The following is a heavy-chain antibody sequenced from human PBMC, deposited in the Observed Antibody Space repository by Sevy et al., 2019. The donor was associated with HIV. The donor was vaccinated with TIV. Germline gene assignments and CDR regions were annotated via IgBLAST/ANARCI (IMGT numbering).Heavy chain of an antibody. D-gene: IGHD6-19*01. Sequence: GGYLRLSCAASGFTFSSYWMSWVRQAPGKGLEWVANIKQDGSEKYYVDSVKGRFTISRDNARNSLYLQMNSLRAEDTAVYYCARVSGDYSSGWYGLDHFDYWGQGTLVTVSS. CDR2: IKQDGSEK. V-gene: IGHV3-7*03. CDR3: ARVSGDYSSGWYGLDHFDY. J-gene: IGHJ4*02. CDR1: GFTFSSYW.